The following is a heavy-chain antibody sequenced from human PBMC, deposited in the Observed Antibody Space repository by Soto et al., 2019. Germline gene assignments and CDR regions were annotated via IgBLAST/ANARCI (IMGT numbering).Heavy chain of an antibody. D-gene: IGHD3-10*01. V-gene: IGHV1-69*08. Sequence: QAQLVQSGAEVKKPGSSVKVSCKASGGTFSTYIISWVRQAPGQGREWMGRIIPILGIANYAQNFQGRVTITADTSTSTVYMELSSLRSEDTAVYYCAREDYYGSGSYYNKDAFAIWGQGTMVTVSS. CDR1: GGTFSTYI. J-gene: IGHJ3*02. CDR3: AREDYYGSGSYYNKDAFAI. CDR2: IIPILGIA.